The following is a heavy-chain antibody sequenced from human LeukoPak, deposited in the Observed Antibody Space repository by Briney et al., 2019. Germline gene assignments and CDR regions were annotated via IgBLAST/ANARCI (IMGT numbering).Heavy chain of an antibody. CDR3: AKGPASGDS. CDR2: MNPNSGNP. CDR1: GYTFTSYG. D-gene: IGHD3-10*01. J-gene: IGHJ5*01. V-gene: IGHV1-8*03. Sequence: GASVKVSCKASGYTFTSYGINWVRQASGQGLEWVAWMNPNSGNPAYAQEFQGRATVSGNISISTAYLELRSLKSEDTAVYYCAKGPASGDSWGQGTLVTVSS.